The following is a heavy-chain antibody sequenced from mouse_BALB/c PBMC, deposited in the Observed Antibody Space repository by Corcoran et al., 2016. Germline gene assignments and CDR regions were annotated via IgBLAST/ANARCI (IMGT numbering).Heavy chain of an antibody. J-gene: IGHJ4*01. V-gene: IGHV8-12*01. Sequence: QVTLKESGPGILQPSQTLSLTCSFSGFSLSTSGMGVSWIRQPSGKGLEWLAHIYWDDDKRYNPSLKSRLTISKDTSSNQVFLKITSVDTAETATYYCARRRPVVATDYAMDDWGQGTSVTVSS. D-gene: IGHD1-1*01. CDR2: IYWDDDK. CDR3: ARRRPVVATDYAMDD. CDR1: GFSLSTSGMG.